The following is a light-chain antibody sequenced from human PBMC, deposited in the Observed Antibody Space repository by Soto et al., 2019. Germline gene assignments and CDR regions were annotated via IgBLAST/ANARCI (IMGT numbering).Light chain of an antibody. V-gene: IGLV2-14*03. Sequence: QSALTQPASVSGSPGQSITISCTGASSDVGDYNFVSWYQQHPGKAPKLMIYDVSNWPSGVSNRFSGSKSGNTASLTISGLQAEDEADYYCSSYTSSSTPVFGGGTKVTVL. CDR3: SSYTSSSTPV. J-gene: IGLJ2*01. CDR2: DVS. CDR1: SSDVGDYNF.